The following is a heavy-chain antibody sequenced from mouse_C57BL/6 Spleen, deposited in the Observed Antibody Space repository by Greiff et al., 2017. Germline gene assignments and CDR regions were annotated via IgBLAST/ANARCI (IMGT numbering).Heavy chain of an antibody. V-gene: IGHV3-6*01. Sequence: EVKLQESGPGLVKPSQSLSLTCSVTGYSITSGYYWNWIRQFPGNKLEWMGYISYDGSNNYNPSLKNRISITRDTSKNQFFLKLNSVTTEDTATYYCAWGNYYGSSLSWLAYWGQGTLVTVSA. D-gene: IGHD1-1*01. CDR3: AWGNYYGSSLSWLAY. CDR1: GYSITSGYY. CDR2: ISYDGSN. J-gene: IGHJ3*01.